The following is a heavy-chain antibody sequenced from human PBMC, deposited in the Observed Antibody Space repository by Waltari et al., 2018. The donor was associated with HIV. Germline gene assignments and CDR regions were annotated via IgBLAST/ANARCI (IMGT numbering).Heavy chain of an antibody. CDR2: INSDGSST. CDR1: GFTFSRYW. D-gene: IGHD5-12*01. V-gene: IGHV3-74*01. Sequence: EVQLVESGGGLVQPGGSLRLSCAASGFTFSRYWMPLVPQAQGQGVVWVSRINSDGSSTSYADSVKGRFTISRDNAKNTLYLQMNSLRAEDTAVYYCARASPDIVATIKHYGMDVWGQGTTVTVSS. CDR3: ARASPDIVATIKHYGMDV. J-gene: IGHJ6*02.